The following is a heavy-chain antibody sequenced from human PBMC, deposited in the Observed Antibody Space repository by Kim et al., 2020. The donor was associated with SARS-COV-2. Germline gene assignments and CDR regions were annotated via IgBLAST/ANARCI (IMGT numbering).Heavy chain of an antibody. V-gene: IGHV4-59*03. Sequence: SETLSLTCTMSGDSISGYYWGWIRQPPGKGLEWIGYVHHSGETDYNPTLMGRLTISGDSSKNQFSLRLNSVTVADTAFYYCVTGAGWLIDYWGQGTLVTV. CDR2: VHHSGET. J-gene: IGHJ4*02. CDR3: VTGAGWLIDY. D-gene: IGHD3-9*01. CDR1: GDSISGYY.